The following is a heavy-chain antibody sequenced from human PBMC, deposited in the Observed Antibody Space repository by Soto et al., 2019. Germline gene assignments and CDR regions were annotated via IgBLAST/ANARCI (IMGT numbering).Heavy chain of an antibody. Sequence: QVQLVQSGAEVKNPGASVKVSCRTSGYTFTDYYLHWVRQAPGQGLEWMGWINPQSGGTNYAQRLRDWVTLARDSSISTAYMELSSIKSDSTAVYYCARVPNFGEYSSPTPAYHFDYWGQGTLVTVSS. D-gene: IGHD6-6*01. CDR1: GYTFTDYY. V-gene: IGHV1-2*04. CDR3: ARVPNFGEYSSPTPAYHFDY. CDR2: INPQSGGT. J-gene: IGHJ4*02.